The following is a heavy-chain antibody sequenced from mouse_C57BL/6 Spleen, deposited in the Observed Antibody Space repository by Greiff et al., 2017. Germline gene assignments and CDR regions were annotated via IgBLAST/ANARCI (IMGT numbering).Heavy chain of an antibody. V-gene: IGHV1-59*01. D-gene: IGHD1-1*01. CDR1: GYTFTSYW. J-gene: IGHJ2*01. CDR3: ARNLTLYGDY. CDR2: IDPSDSYT. Sequence: QVQLKQPGAELVRPGTSVKLSCKASGYTFTSYWMHWVKQRPGQGLEWIGVIDPSDSYTNYNQKFKGKATLTVDTSSSTAYMQLSSLTSEDSAVYYCARNLTLYGDYWGQGTTLTVSS.